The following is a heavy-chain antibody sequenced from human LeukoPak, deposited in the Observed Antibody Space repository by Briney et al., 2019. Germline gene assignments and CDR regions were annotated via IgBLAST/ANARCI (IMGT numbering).Heavy chain of an antibody. CDR2: INHSGST. Sequence: KASETLSLTCAVYGGSFSGYYWSWIRQPPGKGLEWIGEINHSGSTYYNPSLKSRVTISVDTSKNQFSLKLSSVTAADTAVYYCAMILGGYGLSIFDYWGQGTLVTVSS. CDR3: AMILGGYGLSIFDY. V-gene: IGHV4-34*01. J-gene: IGHJ4*02. D-gene: IGHD5-12*01. CDR1: GGSFSGYY.